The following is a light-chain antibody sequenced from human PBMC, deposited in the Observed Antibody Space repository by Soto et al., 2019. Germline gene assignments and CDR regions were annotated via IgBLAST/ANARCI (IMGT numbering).Light chain of an antibody. CDR3: KQYYSPPPT. CDR2: WAS. CDR1: RSVLYYYNNKNY. J-gene: IGKJ2*01. V-gene: IGKV4-1*01. Sequence: DIVMTQSPDSLAVSLGERATINCKSSRSVLYYYNNKNYLAWYQQKEGQPPKLLISWASTRESGVPDRFSGSGSGTDFTLTISSLQAEDVAVYHYKQYYSPPPTFGQGTELEIK.